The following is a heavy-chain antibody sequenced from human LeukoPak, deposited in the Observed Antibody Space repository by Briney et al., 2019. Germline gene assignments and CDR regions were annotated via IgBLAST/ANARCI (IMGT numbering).Heavy chain of an antibody. Sequence: SETLSLTCTVSGGSISSGDYYWSWIRQPPGKGLEWIGRIYTSGSTNYNPSLKSRVAMSVDTSKNQFSLKLSSVTAADTAVYYCAREGIVGANDAFDIWGQGTMVTVSS. D-gene: IGHD1-26*01. CDR3: AREGIVGANDAFDI. CDR2: IYTSGST. V-gene: IGHV4-61*02. J-gene: IGHJ3*02. CDR1: GGSISSGDYY.